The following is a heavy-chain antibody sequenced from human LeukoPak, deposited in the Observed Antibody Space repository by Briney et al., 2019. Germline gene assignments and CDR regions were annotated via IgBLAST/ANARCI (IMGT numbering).Heavy chain of an antibody. CDR1: GFTFDDYA. V-gene: IGHV3-9*01. D-gene: IGHD4-17*01. Sequence: PGGSLRLSCAASGFTFDDYAMHWVRQAPGKGLEWVSGISWNSGSIGHADSVKGRFTISRDNAKNSLYLQMNSLRAEDTALYYCAKDMAVTRGGPFDYWGQGTLVTVSS. J-gene: IGHJ4*02. CDR2: ISWNSGSI. CDR3: AKDMAVTRGGPFDY.